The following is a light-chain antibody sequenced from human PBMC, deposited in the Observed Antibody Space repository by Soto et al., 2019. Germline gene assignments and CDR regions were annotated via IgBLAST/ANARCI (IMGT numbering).Light chain of an antibody. J-gene: IGLJ2*01. V-gene: IGLV2-8*01. Sequence: QSALTQPPSASGALGQSVTISCTGTSSDVGGYDFVSWYQQHPGKAPKLIIYEVNQRPSGVPDRFSGSKSGNTASLAVSGLQGEDEADYYCSSYASTNLVIFGGGTKLTVL. CDR3: SSYASTNLVI. CDR1: SSDVGGYDF. CDR2: EVN.